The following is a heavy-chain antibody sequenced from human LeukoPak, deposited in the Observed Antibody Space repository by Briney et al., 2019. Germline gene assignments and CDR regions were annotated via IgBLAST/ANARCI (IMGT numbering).Heavy chain of an antibody. V-gene: IGHV4-39*01. Sequence: NSSETLSLTCIVSGGSISSTTYYWGWIRQPPGKRLEWIGSIYYSGNTYYNPSLKSRVTISIDTSKNQFSLNLNSVTAADTALYSRARHYLGGNYPDYFNHWGQGTLVTVSS. CDR1: GGSISSTTYY. CDR3: ARHYLGGNYPDYFNH. J-gene: IGHJ4*02. D-gene: IGHD1-26*01. CDR2: IYYSGNT.